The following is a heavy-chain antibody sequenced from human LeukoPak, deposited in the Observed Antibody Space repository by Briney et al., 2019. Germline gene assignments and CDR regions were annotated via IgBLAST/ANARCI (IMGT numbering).Heavy chain of an antibody. CDR1: GGSISSSNW. CDR3: ARGGTHCSSTSCYAFDY. J-gene: IGHJ4*02. Sequence: SGTLSLTCAVSGGSISSSNWWSWVRQPPGKGLEWIGEIYRSGSTNYNPSLKSRVTISVDKSKNQFSLKLSSVTAADTAVYYCARGGTHCSSTSCYAFDYWGQGTLVTVSS. D-gene: IGHD2-2*01. V-gene: IGHV4-4*02. CDR2: IYRSGST.